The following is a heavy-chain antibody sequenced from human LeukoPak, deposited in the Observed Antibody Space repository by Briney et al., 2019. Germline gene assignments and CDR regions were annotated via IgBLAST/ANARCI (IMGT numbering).Heavy chain of an antibody. J-gene: IGHJ4*02. V-gene: IGHV4-59*01. CDR3: ARGLPGIAAAVDY. CDR2: IYYSGNT. Sequence: PSETLSLTCTVSGGSISSYYWSWVRQPPGKGLEWIGYIYYSGNTNYNPSLKSRLTMSADRSRNQFSLKLSSVTAADTAVYYCARGLPGIAAAVDYWGQGTLVTISS. D-gene: IGHD6-13*01. CDR1: GGSISSYY.